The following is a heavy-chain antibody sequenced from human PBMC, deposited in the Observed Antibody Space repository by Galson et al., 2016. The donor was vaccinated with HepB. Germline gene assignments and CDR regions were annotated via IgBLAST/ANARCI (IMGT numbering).Heavy chain of an antibody. CDR1: GFSFQNYA. CDR2: ISWDAGTT. Sequence: SLRLSCAASGFSFQNYAMHWVRQAPGKGLEWVSLISWDAGTTYYVDSVKGRFTISRDSTKNSLYLQMNSLRPEDTAIYYCVKEGSAIAVTGYFDNLGQGTLVTVSS. V-gene: IGHV3-43D*03. D-gene: IGHD6-19*01. CDR3: VKEGSAIAVTGYFDN. J-gene: IGHJ4*02.